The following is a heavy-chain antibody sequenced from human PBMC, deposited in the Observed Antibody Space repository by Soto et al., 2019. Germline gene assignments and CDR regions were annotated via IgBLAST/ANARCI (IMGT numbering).Heavy chain of an antibody. CDR1: GFTFSSYW. Sequence: GGSLRLSCAASGFTFSSYWMSWVRQAPGKGLEWVANIKQDGSEKYYVDSVKGRFTISRDNAKNSLYLQMNSLRAEDTAVYYCARSLRKQWLARGFDYWGQGTLVTVSS. CDR3: ARSLRKQWLARGFDY. V-gene: IGHV3-7*01. J-gene: IGHJ4*02. CDR2: IKQDGSEK. D-gene: IGHD6-19*01.